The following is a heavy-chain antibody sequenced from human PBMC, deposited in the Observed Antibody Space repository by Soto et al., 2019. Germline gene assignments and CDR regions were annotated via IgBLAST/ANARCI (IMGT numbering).Heavy chain of an antibody. J-gene: IGHJ3*01. CDR2: ISGSGGST. Sequence: EMQLLESGGGLVQPGGSLRLSCAASGFTFSNSAMAWVRQVPGKGLEWVSAISGSGGSTHYADSVTGRFTITRDNSKNALFLKMNTLGLEDTAVYYSAKDRGRSNGVDACGVWGQGTRVTVTS. CDR1: GFTFSNSA. D-gene: IGHD1-26*01. CDR3: AKDRGRSNGVDACGV. V-gene: IGHV3-23*01.